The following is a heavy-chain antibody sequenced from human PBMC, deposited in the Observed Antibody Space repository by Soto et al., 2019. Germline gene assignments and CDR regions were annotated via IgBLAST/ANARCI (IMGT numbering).Heavy chain of an antibody. CDR3: APGVSSGWSAYCYGMDV. CDR1: GFTFSSYG. D-gene: IGHD6-19*01. Sequence: QVQLVESGGGVVQPGRSLRLSCAASGFTFSSYGMHWVRQAPGKGLEWVAVISYDGSNKYYADSVKGRFTISRDNSKNTLYLQMNSLRAEDTAVYYCAPGVSSGWSAYCYGMDVCGQRTTVNVAS. V-gene: IGHV3-30*03. J-gene: IGHJ6*02. CDR2: ISYDGSNK.